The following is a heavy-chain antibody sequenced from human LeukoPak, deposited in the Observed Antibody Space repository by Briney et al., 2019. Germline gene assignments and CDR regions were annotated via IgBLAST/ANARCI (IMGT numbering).Heavy chain of an antibody. J-gene: IGHJ4*02. Sequence: GRSLRLSCEASGFTFDDYAMHWVRQAPGKGLEWVSGIGWNSGTIEYADSVKGRFTISRDNAKNSLYLQISSLRAEDTALYYCAKGRSGYYGPFDCWGQGTLVTVSS. V-gene: IGHV3-9*01. CDR2: IGWNSGTI. CDR3: AKGRSGYYGPFDC. D-gene: IGHD3-22*01. CDR1: GFTFDDYA.